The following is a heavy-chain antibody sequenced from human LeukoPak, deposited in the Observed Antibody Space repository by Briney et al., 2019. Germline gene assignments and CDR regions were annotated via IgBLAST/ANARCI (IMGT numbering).Heavy chain of an antibody. CDR2: ISGSSSII. J-gene: IGHJ4*02. D-gene: IGHD1-26*01. V-gene: IGHV3-48*02. Sequence: PGGSLRLSCAASGFTFSSYNMNWVRQAPGKGLEWVSYISGSSSIIYYADSVKGRFTISRDNAKNSLYLQMNSLRDEDTAVYYCARDSGAGWELPKYYFDYWGQGTLVTVSS. CDR3: ARDSGAGWELPKYYFDY. CDR1: GFTFSSYN.